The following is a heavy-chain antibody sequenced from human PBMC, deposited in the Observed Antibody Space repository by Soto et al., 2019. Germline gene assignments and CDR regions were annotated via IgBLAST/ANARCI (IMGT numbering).Heavy chain of an antibody. J-gene: IGHJ6*02. D-gene: IGHD2-15*01. CDR2: IIPISGTT. V-gene: IGHV1-69*13. CDR3: ARGYCSGGNCYSGMDV. CDR1: GGTFSTHA. Sequence: SVKVSCKASGGTFSTHAIIWVRQAPGHGLEWMGGIIPISGTTYYTQKFQGRVTITADEPTSTAFMELSSLKSDDTAVFYCARGYCSGGNCYSGMDVWGQGTMVTVSS.